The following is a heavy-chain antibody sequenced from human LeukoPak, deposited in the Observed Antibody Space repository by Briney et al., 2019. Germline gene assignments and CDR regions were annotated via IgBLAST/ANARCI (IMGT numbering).Heavy chain of an antibody. CDR3: ARGRDGYNVYFDY. CDR1: GFTFSSYG. V-gene: IGHV3-30*02. CDR2: IRYDGSNK. Sequence: GGSLRLSCAASGFTFSSYGMHWVRQAPGKGLEWVAFIRYDGSNKYYADSVKGRFTISRDNSKNTLYLQMNSLRAEDTAVYYCARGRDGYNVYFDYWGQGTLVTVSS. J-gene: IGHJ4*02. D-gene: IGHD5-24*01.